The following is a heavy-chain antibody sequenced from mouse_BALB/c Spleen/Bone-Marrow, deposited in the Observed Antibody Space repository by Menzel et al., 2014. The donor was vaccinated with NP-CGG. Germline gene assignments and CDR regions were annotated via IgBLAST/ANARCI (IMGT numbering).Heavy chain of an antibody. D-gene: IGHD2-4*01. V-gene: IGHV5-9-2*01. Sequence: EVKLVESGGGLVKSGGSLKLSCAASGFSFNSYGVSWVRQTPEKRLEWVATISGGGSYTFYPDSVKGRFTISRDNAKSNLYLQLSSLRSEDTALYYCARHAYYDQTEVSFVYWGQGTLVTVSA. J-gene: IGHJ3*01. CDR1: GFSFNSYG. CDR2: ISGGGSYT. CDR3: ARHAYYDQTEVSFVY.